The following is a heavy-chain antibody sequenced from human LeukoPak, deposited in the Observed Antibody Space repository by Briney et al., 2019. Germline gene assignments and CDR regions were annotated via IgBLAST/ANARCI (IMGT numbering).Heavy chain of an antibody. V-gene: IGHV3-30*02. CDR1: GFTFSDYY. CDR3: AKKGYYDGSGYYMYYFDH. J-gene: IGHJ4*02. CDR2: IRYDGSNK. Sequence: GGSLRLSCAASGFTFSDYYMSWIRQAPGKGLEWVAFIRYDGSNKYYADSVKGRFTISRDNSKNTLYLQMNSLRAEDTAVYYCAKKGYYDGSGYYMYYFDHWGQGTLVTVSS. D-gene: IGHD3-22*01.